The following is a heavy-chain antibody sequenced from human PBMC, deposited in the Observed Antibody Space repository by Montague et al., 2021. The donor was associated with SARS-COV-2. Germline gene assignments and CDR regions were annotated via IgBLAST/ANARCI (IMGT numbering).Heavy chain of an antibody. V-gene: IGHV3-33*01. Sequence: SLRLSCAASGFTFSSYGMHWVRQALGKGLEWVAVIWYDGSNKYYADSVKGRFTISRDNSKNTLYLQMNSLRAEDTAVYYCARDAYGSGSYYFDYWGQGTLVTVSS. D-gene: IGHD3-10*01. CDR1: GFTFSSYG. CDR2: IWYDGSNK. CDR3: ARDAYGSGSYYFDY. J-gene: IGHJ4*02.